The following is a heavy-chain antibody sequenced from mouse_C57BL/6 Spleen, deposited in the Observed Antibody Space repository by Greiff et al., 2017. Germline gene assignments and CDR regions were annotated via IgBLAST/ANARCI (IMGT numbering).Heavy chain of an antibody. CDR3: ARSGDYGSSYDFDY. Sequence: QVQLQQSGAELVKPGASVKISCKASGYAFSSYWMTWVQQRPGKGLEWIGQIYPGGGDTYYTGKFKGKVTLTADKPSSTAYIQLSSLTAEESAVYFCARSGDYGSSYDFDYWGQGTTLTVSS. J-gene: IGHJ2*01. V-gene: IGHV1-80*01. CDR2: IYPGGGDT. D-gene: IGHD1-1*01. CDR1: GYAFSSYW.